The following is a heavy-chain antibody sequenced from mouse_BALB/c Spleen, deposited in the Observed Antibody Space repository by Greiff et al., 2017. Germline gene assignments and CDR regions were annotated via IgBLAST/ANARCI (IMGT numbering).Heavy chain of an antibody. J-gene: IGHJ3*01. Sequence: VQLVESGPGLVAPSQSLSITCTVSGFSLTGYGVNWVRQPPGKGLEWLGMIWGDGSTDYNSALKSRLSISKDNSKSQVFLKMNSLQTDDTARYYCARDARLYYGSSYGFAYWGQGTLVTVSA. CDR1: GFSLTGYG. V-gene: IGHV2-6-7*01. D-gene: IGHD1-1*01. CDR2: IWGDGST. CDR3: ARDARLYYGSSYGFAY.